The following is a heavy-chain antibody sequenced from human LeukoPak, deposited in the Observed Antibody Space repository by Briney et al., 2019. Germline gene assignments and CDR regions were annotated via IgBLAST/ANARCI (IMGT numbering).Heavy chain of an antibody. CDR1: GGSVSSSSYY. V-gene: IGHV4-39*01. Sequence: SETLSLTCTVSGGSVSSSSYYWGWIRQPPGKGLEWIGSIYYSRSTYYNPSLKSRVTISVDTSKNQFSLKLSSVTAADTAVYYCARHGIAAAGRKVPYYFDYWGQGTLVTVSS. CDR2: IYYSRST. J-gene: IGHJ4*02. D-gene: IGHD6-13*01. CDR3: ARHGIAAAGRKVPYYFDY.